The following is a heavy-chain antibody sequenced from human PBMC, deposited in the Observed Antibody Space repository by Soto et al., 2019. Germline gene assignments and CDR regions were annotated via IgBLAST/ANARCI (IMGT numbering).Heavy chain of an antibody. CDR1: GFTFTSYA. J-gene: IGHJ4*02. V-gene: IGHV3-30*15. CDR3: ARDRLRLGELSLIGYFDY. D-gene: IGHD3-16*02. Sequence: QVQLVESGGSVVQPGRSLRLSCEASGFTFTSYAMHWVRQAPGKGLEWVAVISYDGINEYYADSVKGRFTIPRDNSKNTLFLQMRSLRVEDTAVYYCARDRLRLGELSLIGYFDYWGQGTLVTVSS. CDR2: ISYDGINE.